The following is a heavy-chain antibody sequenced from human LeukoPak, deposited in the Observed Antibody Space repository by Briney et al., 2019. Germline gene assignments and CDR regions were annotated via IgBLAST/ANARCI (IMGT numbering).Heavy chain of an antibody. D-gene: IGHD7-27*01. CDR3: ALLTGDFDY. J-gene: IGHJ4*02. CDR2: ISYDGSNK. Sequence: GGSLRLSCAASGFTFSSYGMHWVRQAPGKGLEWVAVISYDGSNKYYADSVKGRFTISRDNAKNTLYLQMNSLGAEDTAVYYCALLTGDFDYWGQGTLVTVSS. CDR1: GFTFSSYG. V-gene: IGHV3-30*03.